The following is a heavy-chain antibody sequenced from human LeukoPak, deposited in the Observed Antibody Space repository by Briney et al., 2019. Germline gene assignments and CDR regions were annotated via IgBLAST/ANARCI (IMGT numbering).Heavy chain of an antibody. D-gene: IGHD6-19*01. Sequence: PGRSLRLSCAASGFTFSSYGMHWVRQAPGKGLEWVAVIWYDGSNKYYADSVKGRFTISRDNSKNTLYLQMNSLRAEDTAVYYCARGKYEQWLVESFDLWGRGTLVTVSS. CDR2: IWYDGSNK. CDR1: GFTFSSYG. V-gene: IGHV3-33*01. J-gene: IGHJ2*01. CDR3: ARGKYEQWLVESFDL.